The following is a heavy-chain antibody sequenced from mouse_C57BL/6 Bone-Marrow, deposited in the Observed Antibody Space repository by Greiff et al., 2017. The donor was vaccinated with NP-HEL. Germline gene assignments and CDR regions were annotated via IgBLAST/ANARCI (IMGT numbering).Heavy chain of an antibody. CDR1: GFSLTSYG. CDR2: IWSGGST. V-gene: IGHV2-2*01. Sequence: VKLVESGPGLVQPSQSLSITCTVSGFSLTSYGVHWVRQSPGKGLEWLGVIWSGGSTDYNAAFLSRLSISKDNSKSQVFFKMNSLQADDTAIYYCAGLYYDYHYYAMDYWGQGTSVTVSS. CDR3: AGLYYDYHYYAMDY. D-gene: IGHD2-4*01. J-gene: IGHJ4*01.